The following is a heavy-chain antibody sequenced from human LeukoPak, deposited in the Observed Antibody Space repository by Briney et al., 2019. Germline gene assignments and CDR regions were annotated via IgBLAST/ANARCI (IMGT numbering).Heavy chain of an antibody. V-gene: IGHV1-46*01. CDR1: GYTFTSYY. D-gene: IGHD5-18*01. J-gene: IGHJ4*02. Sequence: VASVKVSCKASGYTFTSYYMHWVRQAPGQGLEWMGIINPSGGSTSYAQKFQGRVTMTRDTSISTAYMELSRLRSDDTAVYYCAQGLDTAMVTIDYWGQGTLVTVSS. CDR2: INPSGGST. CDR3: AQGLDTAMVTIDY.